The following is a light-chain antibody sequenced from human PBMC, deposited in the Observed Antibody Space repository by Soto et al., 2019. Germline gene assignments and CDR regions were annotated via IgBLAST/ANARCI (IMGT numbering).Light chain of an antibody. CDR3: MQYTHWPHT. CDR1: QSPVHRDGNTY. J-gene: IGKJ2*01. Sequence: DVVLTQSPLSLPFTPWQTASIPCRPSQSPVHRDGNTYFSWYHQRPGQSPRRLIEKIFDRDSGVPDRFSGSGSGTDFRLKISRVEAEDVGTYYCMQYTHWPHTFGQGTKVDIK. V-gene: IGKV2-30*02. CDR2: KIF.